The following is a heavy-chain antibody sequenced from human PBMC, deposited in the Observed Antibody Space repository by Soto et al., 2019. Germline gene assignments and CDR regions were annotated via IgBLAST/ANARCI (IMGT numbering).Heavy chain of an antibody. CDR1: GGSFSGYY. J-gene: IGHJ4*02. CDR2: INHSGST. V-gene: IGHV4-34*01. Sequence: KPSETLSLTCAVYGGSFSGYYWSWIRQPPGKGLEWIGEINHSGSTNYNPSLKSRVTISVDTSKNQFSLKLSSVTAADTAVYYCARAQGRITIFGVVNPSPDYWGQGTLVTVSS. D-gene: IGHD3-3*01. CDR3: ARAQGRITIFGVVNPSPDY.